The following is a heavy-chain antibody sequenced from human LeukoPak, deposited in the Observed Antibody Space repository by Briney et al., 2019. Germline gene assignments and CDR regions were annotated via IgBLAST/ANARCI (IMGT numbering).Heavy chain of an antibody. CDR1: GFTFSNYA. D-gene: IGHD3-3*01. V-gene: IGHV3-30-3*01. J-gene: IGHJ4*02. CDR3: VRDQFFSFDY. Sequence: PGGSLRLSCAASGFTFSNYAMHWVRQAPGKGLEWVAIISYDGNDKYYTDSVKGRFTISRDKSKNTLYLQMNSLRAEDTAVYYCVRDQFFSFDYWGQGTLVTVSS. CDR2: ISYDGNDK.